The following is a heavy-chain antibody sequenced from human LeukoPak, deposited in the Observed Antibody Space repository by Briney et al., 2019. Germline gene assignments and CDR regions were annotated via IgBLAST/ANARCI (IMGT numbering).Heavy chain of an antibody. J-gene: IGHJ5*02. CDR3: ARSPYNWFDP. V-gene: IGHV4-59*01. CDR2: IYYSGST. Sequence: SETLSLTCTVSGGSISSYYWSWIRQPPGKGLEWIGYIYYSGSTNYNPSLKSRVTISVDTFKNQFSLKLSSVTAADTAVYYCARSPYNWFDPWGQGTLVTVSS. CDR1: GGSISSYY.